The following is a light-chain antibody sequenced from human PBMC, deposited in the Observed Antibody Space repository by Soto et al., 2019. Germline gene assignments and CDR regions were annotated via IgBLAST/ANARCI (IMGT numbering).Light chain of an antibody. Sequence: EIVMTQSPATLSVSPGERATLSCRASQSVNSNLAWYQQKPGQAPSLLIYGASTRATGVPARFSGSGSGTECTLTISSLQSEDIAVYYCQQYNNWPPYTFGQGTKLEIK. CDR3: QQYNNWPPYT. CDR1: QSVNSN. V-gene: IGKV3-15*01. J-gene: IGKJ2*01. CDR2: GAS.